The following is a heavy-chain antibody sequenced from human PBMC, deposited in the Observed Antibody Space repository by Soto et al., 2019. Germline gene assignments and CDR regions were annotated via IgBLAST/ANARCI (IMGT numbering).Heavy chain of an antibody. V-gene: IGHV3-21*01. CDR1: GFTFSSYS. CDR3: TRDTVTTENDAFDI. J-gene: IGHJ3*02. CDR2: ISSSSSYI. Sequence: GGSLRLSCAASGFTFSSYSMNWVRQAPGKGLEWVSSISSSSSYIYYADSVKGRFTISRDNAKNSLYLQMNSLRAEDTAVYYCTRDTVTTENDAFDIWGQGTMVTVSS. D-gene: IGHD4-17*01.